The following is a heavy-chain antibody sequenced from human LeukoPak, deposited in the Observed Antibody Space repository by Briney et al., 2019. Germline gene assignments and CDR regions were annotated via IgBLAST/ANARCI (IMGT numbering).Heavy chain of an antibody. Sequence: SETLSLTCTVSGGSISSYYWSWIRQPAGKGLEWIGRIYTSGSTNYNPSLKSRVTMSIDTSKNQFSLKLSSVTAADTAVYYCARDRLVLDAFDIWGQGTMVTVSS. D-gene: IGHD6-6*01. CDR3: ARDRLVLDAFDI. CDR2: IYTSGST. J-gene: IGHJ3*02. CDR1: GGSISSYY. V-gene: IGHV4-4*07.